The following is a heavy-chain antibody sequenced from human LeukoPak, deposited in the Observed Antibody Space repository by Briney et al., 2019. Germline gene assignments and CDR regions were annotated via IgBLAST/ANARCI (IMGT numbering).Heavy chain of an antibody. D-gene: IGHD3-16*01. V-gene: IGHV4-39*01. CDR1: GGSSSSSSYY. Sequence: SENLSRTCTVSGGSSSSSSYYWGWIRQPPGKGLEWIGSIYYSGSTYYNPSLKSRVTISVDTSKNQFSLKLSSVTAADTAVYYCARHRGSRDYWGQGTLVTVSS. CDR2: IYYSGST. CDR3: ARHRGSRDY. J-gene: IGHJ4*02.